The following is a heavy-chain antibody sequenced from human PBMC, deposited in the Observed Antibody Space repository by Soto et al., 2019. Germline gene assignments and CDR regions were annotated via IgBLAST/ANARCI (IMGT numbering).Heavy chain of an antibody. CDR1: GYTFTSYG. CDR3: ARGARGTGVTPPNWFDP. J-gene: IGHJ5*02. D-gene: IGHD3-10*01. CDR2: ISAYNGNT. Sequence: QVQLVQSGAEVKKPGASVKVSCKASGYTFTSYGINWVRQAPGQGLEWMGWISAYNGNTNYAQKLQGRVTMTTDTSTSTGYMGLRSLRSDDTAGYYCARGARGTGVTPPNWFDPWGEGTLVTVSS. V-gene: IGHV1-18*01.